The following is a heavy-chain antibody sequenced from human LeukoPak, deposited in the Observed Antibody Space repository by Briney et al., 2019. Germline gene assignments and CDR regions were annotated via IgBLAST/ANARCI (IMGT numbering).Heavy chain of an antibody. CDR3: ARSVTAAAGDY. D-gene: IGHD6-25*01. Sequence: GESLKIFRKGSGFRFNSYWIGLGRQIPGKGLEWMAIIYPADSDIRYSASFQGQVTISADKSISTAYLQWSSLKASDTAMYYCARSVTAAAGDYWGQGTLVTVSS. CDR2: IYPADSDI. CDR1: GFRFNSYW. V-gene: IGHV5-51*01. J-gene: IGHJ4*02.